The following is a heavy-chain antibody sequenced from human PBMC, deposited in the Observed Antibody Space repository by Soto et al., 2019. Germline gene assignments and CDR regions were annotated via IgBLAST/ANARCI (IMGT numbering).Heavy chain of an antibody. V-gene: IGHV3-74*01. CDR3: ARVASGSYDWFDP. CDR1: KFSFSGYW. D-gene: IGHD1-26*01. J-gene: IGHJ5*02. Sequence: EMQLVESGGDLVQPGGSLRLSCAASKFSFSGYWLHWVRQPPGKGLMWVSRINPDGSRTTYADSVKGRFTISRDNAKNTLFLQMYSLRAEDTAVYYCARVASGSYDWFDPWGQGTLVTVSS. CDR2: INPDGSRT.